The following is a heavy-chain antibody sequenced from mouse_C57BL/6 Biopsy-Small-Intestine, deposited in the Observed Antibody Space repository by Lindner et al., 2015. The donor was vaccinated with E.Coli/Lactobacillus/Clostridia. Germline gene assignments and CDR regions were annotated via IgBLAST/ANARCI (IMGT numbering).Heavy chain of an antibody. D-gene: IGHD1-1*01. J-gene: IGHJ2*01. V-gene: IGHV1-81*01. CDR1: GYTFTSYG. CDR3: ARCYGSSLFDY. CDR2: IYPRSGNT. Sequence: VQLQESGAELARPGASVKLSCKASGYTFTSYGISWVKQRTGQGLEWIGEIYPRSGNTYYNEKFKGKATLTADKSSSTAYMELRSLTSEDSAVYFCARCYGSSLFDYWGQGTTLTVSS.